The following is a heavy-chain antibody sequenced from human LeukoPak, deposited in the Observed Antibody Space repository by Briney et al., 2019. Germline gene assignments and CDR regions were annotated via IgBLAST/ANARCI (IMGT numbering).Heavy chain of an antibody. V-gene: IGHV3-66*02. J-gene: IGHJ3*02. Sequence: GGSLRLSCAASGFTVSSNYMSWVRQAPGKGLDWVSAIYSGGSTYYADSVKGRFTISRDNSKNTLYLQMNSLRAEDTAVYYCARDPVGDAFDIWGQGTMVTVSS. CDR1: GFTVSSNY. CDR3: ARDPVGDAFDI. CDR2: IYSGGST.